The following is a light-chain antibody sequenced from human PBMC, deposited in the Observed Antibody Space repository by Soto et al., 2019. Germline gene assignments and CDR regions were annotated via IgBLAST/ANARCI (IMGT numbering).Light chain of an antibody. CDR1: TGAVTNGHY. CDR2: DTT. V-gene: IGLV7-46*01. J-gene: IGLJ1*01. CDR3: LLSYNGPYV. Sequence: QAVVTQEPSLTVSPGGTVTLTCGYSTGAVTNGHYPYWFQQKPGQAPRTLIYDTTNRHSWTPARFSGSLLGGKAALTLSGAPPEDEAEYYCLLSYNGPYVFGTGTKVTVL.